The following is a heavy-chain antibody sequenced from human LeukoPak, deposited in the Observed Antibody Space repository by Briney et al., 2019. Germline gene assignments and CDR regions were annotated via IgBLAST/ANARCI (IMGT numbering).Heavy chain of an antibody. CDR2: IIPIFGTA. CDR3: ARRGPAYYCSSTSCYTGWFDP. Sequence: SVKVSCKASGGTFSSYAISWVRQAPGQGLEWMGGIIPIFGTANYAQKFQGRVTITADESTSTAYMELSSLRSEDTAVYYCARRGPAYYCSSTSCYTGWFDPWGQGTLVTVSS. V-gene: IGHV1-69*01. J-gene: IGHJ5*02. CDR1: GGTFSSYA. D-gene: IGHD2-2*02.